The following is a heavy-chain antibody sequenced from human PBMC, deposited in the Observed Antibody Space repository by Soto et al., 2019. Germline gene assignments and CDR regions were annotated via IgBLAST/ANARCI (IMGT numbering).Heavy chain of an antibody. CDR2: ISGSGGST. V-gene: IGHV3-23*01. J-gene: IGHJ4*02. Sequence: GGSLRLSCAASGFTFSSYAMSWVRQAPGKGLEWVSAISGSGGSTYYADSVKGRFTISRDNSKNTLYLQMNSLRAEDTAVYYCAKDKSLVVVVAATQHEEPETYYFDYWGQGTLVTVSS. D-gene: IGHD2-15*01. CDR3: AKDKSLVVVVAATQHEEPETYYFDY. CDR1: GFTFSSYA.